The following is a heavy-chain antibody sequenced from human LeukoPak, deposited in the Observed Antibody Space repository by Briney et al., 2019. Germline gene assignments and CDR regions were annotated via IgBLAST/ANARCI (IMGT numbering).Heavy chain of an antibody. J-gene: IGHJ3*02. D-gene: IGHD3-3*01. Sequence: SVKVSCKASGGTFSSYAISWVRQAPGQGLEWMGGIIPIFGTANYAQKFQGRVTITADESTSTAYMELSSLRSEDTAVYYCVGVDISLGVGGAFDIWGQGTMVTVSS. V-gene: IGHV1-69*13. CDR2: IIPIFGTA. CDR1: GGTFSSYA. CDR3: VGVDISLGVGGAFDI.